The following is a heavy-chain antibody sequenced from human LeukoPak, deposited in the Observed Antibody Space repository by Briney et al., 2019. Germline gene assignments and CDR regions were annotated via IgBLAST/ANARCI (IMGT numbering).Heavy chain of an antibody. J-gene: IGHJ4*02. V-gene: IGHV4-34*01. CDR3: ARDRGLMVYATPFDY. D-gene: IGHD2-8*01. Sequence: PSETLSLTCAVYGGSFSGYYWSWIRQPPGKGLEWIGEINHSGSTNYNPSLKSRVTISVDTSKNQFSLKLSSVTAADTAVYYCARDRGLMVYATPFDYWGQGTLVTVSS. CDR2: INHSGST. CDR1: GGSFSGYY.